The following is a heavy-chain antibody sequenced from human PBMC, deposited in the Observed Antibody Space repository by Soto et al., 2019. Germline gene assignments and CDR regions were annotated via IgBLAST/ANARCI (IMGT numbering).Heavy chain of an antibody. CDR2: ISNSFSDGNT. V-gene: IGHV3-23*01. CDR1: GFTFSKLA. Sequence: HPGGSLRLSCAASGFTFSKLAMNWVRQAPGKGLEWVSAISNSFSDGNTHYADSVKGRFAVSRHNDKNTVFLEMNGLRADDTAVYYCAKVFSPEGGNYFDSWGQGTQVTVSS. J-gene: IGHJ4*02. CDR3: AKVFSPEGGNYFDS.